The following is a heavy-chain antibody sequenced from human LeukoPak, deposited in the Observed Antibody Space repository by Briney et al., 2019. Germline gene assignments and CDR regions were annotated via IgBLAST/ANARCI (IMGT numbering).Heavy chain of an antibody. D-gene: IGHD6-19*01. CDR3: ARGAVAGTPYYYGMDV. Sequence: TGGSLRLSCAASGFTFSDHYMDWVRQAPGKGLEWVGRTRNKANSYTTEYAASVKGGFTISRDDSKNSLYLQMNSLKTEDTAVYYCARGAVAGTPYYYGMDVWGKGTTVTVSS. CDR1: GFTFSDHY. CDR2: TRNKANSYTT. J-gene: IGHJ6*04. V-gene: IGHV3-72*01.